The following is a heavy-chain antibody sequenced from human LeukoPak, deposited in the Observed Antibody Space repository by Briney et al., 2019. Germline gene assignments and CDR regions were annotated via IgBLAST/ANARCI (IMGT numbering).Heavy chain of an antibody. Sequence: KSSETLSLTCTVSGGSISSYYWSWIRQSPGKGLEWIGYIYYSGSTNYNPSLKSRVTISVDTSKNQFSLKLSSVTAADTAVYYCARDLAAAGTGGLDYWGQGTLVTVSS. CDR2: IYYSGST. CDR1: GGSISSYY. J-gene: IGHJ4*02. CDR3: ARDLAAAGTGGLDY. D-gene: IGHD6-13*01. V-gene: IGHV4-59*01.